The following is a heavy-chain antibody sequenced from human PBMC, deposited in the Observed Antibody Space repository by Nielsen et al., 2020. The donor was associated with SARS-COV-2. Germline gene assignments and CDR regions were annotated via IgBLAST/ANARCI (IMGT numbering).Heavy chain of an antibody. Sequence: RQAPGKGLEWVSHISSSDSPTYYRDSVKGRFTISRDNAKNSLYLQMNSLRAEDTAVYYCARSIAAPGDAFDIWGQGTMVTVSS. J-gene: IGHJ3*02. CDR2: ISSSDSPT. CDR3: ARSIAAPGDAFDI. V-gene: IGHV3-11*04. D-gene: IGHD6-6*01.